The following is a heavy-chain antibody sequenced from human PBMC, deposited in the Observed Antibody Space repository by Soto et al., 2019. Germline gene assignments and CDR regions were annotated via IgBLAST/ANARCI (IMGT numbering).Heavy chain of an antibody. CDR1: GFTVSSNY. J-gene: IGHJ4*02. CDR3: ARVLWGSYRYFDY. V-gene: IGHV3-66*01. Sequence: GSLRLSCAASGFTVSSNYMSWVRQAPGKGLEWVSVIYSGGSTYYAGSVKGRFTISRDNSKNTLYLQMNSLRAEDTAVYYCARVLWGSYRYFDYWGQGTLVTVSS. CDR2: IYSGGST. D-gene: IGHD3-16*02.